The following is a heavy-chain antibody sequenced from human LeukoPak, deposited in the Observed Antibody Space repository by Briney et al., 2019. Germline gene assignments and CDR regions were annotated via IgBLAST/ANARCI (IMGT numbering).Heavy chain of an antibody. CDR1: GGSISSYY. CDR2: IYYSGST. CDR3: ARDLIAVAGTPNWFDP. J-gene: IGHJ5*02. D-gene: IGHD6-19*01. Sequence: SETLSLTCTVSGGSISSYYWSWIRQPPGKGLEWIGSIYYSGSTYYNPSLKSRVTISVDTSKNQFSLKLSSVTAADTAVYYCARDLIAVAGTPNWFDPWGQGTLVTVSS. V-gene: IGHV4-59*12.